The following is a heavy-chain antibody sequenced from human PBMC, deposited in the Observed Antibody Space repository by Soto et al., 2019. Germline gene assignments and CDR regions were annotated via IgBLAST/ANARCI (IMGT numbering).Heavy chain of an antibody. CDR2: IYYSGST. Sequence: PSETLSLTCTVSGGSISSYYWSWIRQPPGKGLEWIGYIYYSGSTNYNPSLKSRVTISVDTSKNQFSLKLSSVTAADTAVYCCARGQLERRGPFDYWGQGTLVTVSS. CDR3: ARGQLERRGPFDY. J-gene: IGHJ4*02. V-gene: IGHV4-59*08. D-gene: IGHD1-1*01. CDR1: GGSISSYY.